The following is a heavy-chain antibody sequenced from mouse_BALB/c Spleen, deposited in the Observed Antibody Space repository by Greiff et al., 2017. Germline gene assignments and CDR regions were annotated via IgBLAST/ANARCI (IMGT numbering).Heavy chain of an antibody. CDR2: IRLKSNNYAT. CDR1: GFTFSNYW. CDR3: TRGRMDY. Sequence: EVKVEESGGGLVQPGGSMKLSCVASGFTFSNYWMNWVRQSPEKGLEWVAEIRLKSNNYATHYAESVKGRFTISRDDSKSSVYLQMNNLRAEDTGIYYCTRGRMDYWGQGTSVTVSS. V-gene: IGHV6-6*02. J-gene: IGHJ4*01.